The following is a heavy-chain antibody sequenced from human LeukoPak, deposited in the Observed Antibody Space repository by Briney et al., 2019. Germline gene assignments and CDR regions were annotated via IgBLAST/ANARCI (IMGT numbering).Heavy chain of an antibody. CDR2: IWYDGSNK. V-gene: IGHV3-33*01. J-gene: IGHJ4*02. CDR3: ARDKWRLDY. CDR1: GFTFSSYG. D-gene: IGHD2-8*01. Sequence: GRSLRLSCAASGFTFSSYGMHWVRQAPGKGLEWVAVIWYDGSNKYYADSVKGRFTISRDNSKNTLYLQMSSLRAEDTAVYYCARDKWRLDYWGQGTLVTVSS.